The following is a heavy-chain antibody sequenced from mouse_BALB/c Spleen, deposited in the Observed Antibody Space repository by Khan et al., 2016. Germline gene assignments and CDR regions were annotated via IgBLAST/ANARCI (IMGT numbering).Heavy chain of an antibody. CDR2: INPSDRYT. CDR1: GYSFTSYW. J-gene: IGHJ4*01. CDR3: TRDGVRRRSYAMDY. Sequence: QVQLQQPGAELVRPGPSVKLSCKASGYSFTSYWINWVRQRPGQGLEGIGNINPSDRYTNYNQKFKDKATFTVDKSSSTAFLQLTTPTTEDPAVYYCTRDGVRRRSYAMDYWGQGTSVTVSS. V-gene: IGHV1-69*02. D-gene: IGHD2-14*01.